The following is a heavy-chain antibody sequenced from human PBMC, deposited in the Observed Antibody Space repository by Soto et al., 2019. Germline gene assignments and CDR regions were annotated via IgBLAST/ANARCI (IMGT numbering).Heavy chain of an antibody. J-gene: IGHJ5*02. D-gene: IGHD2-15*01. CDR2: IYYSGST. CDR1: GGSISSYD. Sequence: SETLSLTCTVSGGSISSYDWSWIRQPPGKGLEWIGYIYYSGSTTYNPSLKSRVTISVDTSKNQFSLKLSSVTAADTAVYYCARVYCSGGSCRENWFDPWGQGTLVTVSS. CDR3: ARVYCSGGSCRENWFDP. V-gene: IGHV4-59*01.